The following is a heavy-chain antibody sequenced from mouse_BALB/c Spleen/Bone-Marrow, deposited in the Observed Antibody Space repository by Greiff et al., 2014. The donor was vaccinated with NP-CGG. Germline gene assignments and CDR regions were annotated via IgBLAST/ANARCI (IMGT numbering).Heavy chain of an antibody. CDR3: ARYYYGSSAYAMDY. Sequence: EVQLQQSGPGLVRPSQSLSLTCTVTGYSITSDYAWNWIRQFPGNKLEWMGYISYSGSTSYNPFLKSRISITRDTSKNQFFLQLNSVTTEDTATYYCARYYYGSSAYAMDYWGQGTSVTVSS. CDR1: GYSITSDYA. D-gene: IGHD1-1*01. V-gene: IGHV3-2*02. CDR2: ISYSGST. J-gene: IGHJ4*01.